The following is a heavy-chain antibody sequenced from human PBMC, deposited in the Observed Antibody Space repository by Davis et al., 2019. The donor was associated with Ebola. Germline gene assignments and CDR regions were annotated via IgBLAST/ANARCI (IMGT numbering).Heavy chain of an antibody. CDR2: IYYSGST. Sequence: SETLSLTCTVSGGSISSYYWSWTRQPPGKGLAWIGYIYYSGSTHYNPSLKSRVTISVDTSKNQFSLKLSSVTAADTAVYYCARVGYDFWSGYFSDNWFDPWGQGTLVTVSS. V-gene: IGHV4-59*12. D-gene: IGHD3-3*01. CDR3: ARVGYDFWSGYFSDNWFDP. J-gene: IGHJ5*02. CDR1: GGSISSYY.